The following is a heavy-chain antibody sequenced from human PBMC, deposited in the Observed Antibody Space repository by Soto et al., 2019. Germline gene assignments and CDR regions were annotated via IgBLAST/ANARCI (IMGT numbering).Heavy chain of an antibody. CDR3: ARVLSSSSGIDY. CDR1: GGSFSGYY. CDR2: INHSGST. D-gene: IGHD6-6*01. Sequence: LSLTCAVYGGSFSGYYWSWIRQPPGKGLEWIGEINHSGSTNYNPSLKSRVTISVDTSKNQFSLKLSSVTAADTAVYYCARVLSSSSGIDYWGRGTLVTAPQ. J-gene: IGHJ4*02. V-gene: IGHV4-34*01.